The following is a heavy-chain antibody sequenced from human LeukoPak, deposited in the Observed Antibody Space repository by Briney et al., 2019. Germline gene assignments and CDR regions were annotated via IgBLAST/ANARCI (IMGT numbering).Heavy chain of an antibody. CDR3: AREYCSGGSCYVDY. J-gene: IGHJ4*02. CDR2: ISAYNGNT. Sequence: AASVKVSCKASGYTFTSYGISWVRQAPGQGLEWMGWISAYNGNTNYAQKFQGRVTMTRDTSISTAYMELSRLRSDDTAVYYCAREYCSGGSCYVDYWGQGTLVTVSS. D-gene: IGHD2-15*01. V-gene: IGHV1-18*01. CDR1: GYTFTSYG.